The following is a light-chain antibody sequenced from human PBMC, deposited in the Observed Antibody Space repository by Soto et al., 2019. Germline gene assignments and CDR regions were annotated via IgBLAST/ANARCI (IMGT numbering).Light chain of an antibody. CDR2: GNN. V-gene: IGLV1-40*01. Sequence: QSVLTQPLSVSGAPGQRGTISCTGSSSNSGAGYDVHWYQQLPGTAPKLLISGNNTRPPGEPDRCSGSESVTSASLSITGLQAEDEADYYCQSYDSRMSGAVFGTWPKVTVL. J-gene: IGLJ1*01. CDR3: QSYDSRMSGAV. CDR1: SSNSGAGYD.